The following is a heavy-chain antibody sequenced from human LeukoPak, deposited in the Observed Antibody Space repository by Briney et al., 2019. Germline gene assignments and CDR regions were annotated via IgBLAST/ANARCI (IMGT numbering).Heavy chain of an antibody. CDR1: GGSISSYY. CDR2: IYYSGST. J-gene: IGHJ3*02. D-gene: IGHD1-26*01. V-gene: IGHV4-59*08. CDR3: ARQGATNAFDI. Sequence: SETLSLTCTVSGGSISSYYWSWIRQPPGKGLEWIGYIYYSGSTNYNPSLKSRVTISVDTSKNQFSLKLSSVTAADTAVYYCARQGATNAFDIWGQGTMVTVSS.